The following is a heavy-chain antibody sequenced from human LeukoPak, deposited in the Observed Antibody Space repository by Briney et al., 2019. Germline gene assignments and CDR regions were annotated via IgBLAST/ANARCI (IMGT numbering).Heavy chain of an antibody. J-gene: IGHJ4*02. CDR2: IRSGGSPI. V-gene: IGHV3-48*01. CDR1: GFTFSSYS. D-gene: IGHD6-19*01. CDR3: TTAVAVAGSTYFDY. Sequence: GGSLRLSCAASGFTFSSYSMNWVHQAPGKGLEWVSYIRSGGSPIYYADSVKGRFTISRDNAKNALYLQMNSLKTEDTAVYYCTTAVAVAGSTYFDYWGQGTLVTVSS.